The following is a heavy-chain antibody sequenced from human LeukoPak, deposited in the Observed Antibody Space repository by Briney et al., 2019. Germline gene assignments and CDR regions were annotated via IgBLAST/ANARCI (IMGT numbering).Heavy chain of an antibody. CDR1: GFTVSSNY. J-gene: IGHJ4*02. CDR3: ATGFARARYSGYDY. V-gene: IGHV3-53*01. D-gene: IGHD6-13*01. Sequence: PGGSLRLSCAASGFTVSSNYMSWVRQAPGKGLEWVSVIYSGGSTYYADSVKGRFTISRDTSKNTLSLQMNSLRAEDTAVYYCATGFARARYSGYDYWGQGTLVTVSS. CDR2: IYSGGST.